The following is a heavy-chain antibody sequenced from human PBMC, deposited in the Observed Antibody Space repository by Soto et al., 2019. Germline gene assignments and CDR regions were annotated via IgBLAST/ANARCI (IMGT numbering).Heavy chain of an antibody. CDR2: IGTAGDT. Sequence: PGGSLRLSCAASGFTFSSYDMHWVRQATGKGLEWVSAIGTAGDTYYPGSVKGRFTISRENAKNSLYLQMNSLRAEDTAVYYCARASVAGTFVDYWGQGTLVTVSS. J-gene: IGHJ4*02. V-gene: IGHV3-13*01. CDR3: ARASVAGTFVDY. D-gene: IGHD6-19*01. CDR1: GFTFSSYD.